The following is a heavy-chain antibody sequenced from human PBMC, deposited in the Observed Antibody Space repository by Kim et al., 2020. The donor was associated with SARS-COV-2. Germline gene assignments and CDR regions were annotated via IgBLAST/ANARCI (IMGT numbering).Heavy chain of an antibody. Sequence: SETLSLTCAVSGGSISSSNWWSWVRQPPGEGLEWIGEIYHSGSTNYDPSLKSRVTISVDKSKNQFSLKLSSVTAADTAVYYCARVSVTGTRADGFDIWGQRTMVTVSS. CDR3: ARVSVTGTRADGFDI. CDR2: IYHSGST. J-gene: IGHJ3*02. CDR1: GGSISSSNW. V-gene: IGHV4-4*02. D-gene: IGHD1-20*01.